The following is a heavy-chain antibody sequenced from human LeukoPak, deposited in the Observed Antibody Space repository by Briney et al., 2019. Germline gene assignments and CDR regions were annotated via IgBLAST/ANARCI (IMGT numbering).Heavy chain of an antibody. Sequence: SETLSLTCTVSGGSISSYYWSWIRQPPGKGLEWIGEINHSGSTNYNPSLKSRVTISVDTSKNQFSLKLSSVTAADTAVYYCARDGYSYGPAFDYYMDVWGKGTTVTISS. J-gene: IGHJ6*03. CDR1: GGSISSYY. CDR2: INHSGST. V-gene: IGHV4-34*01. D-gene: IGHD5-18*01. CDR3: ARDGYSYGPAFDYYMDV.